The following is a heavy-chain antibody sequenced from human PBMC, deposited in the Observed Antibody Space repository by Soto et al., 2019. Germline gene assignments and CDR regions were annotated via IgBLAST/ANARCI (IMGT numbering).Heavy chain of an antibody. CDR2: ISWNSGTI. CDR1: GFTFDDYA. Sequence: DVQLVESGGDLVQPGRSLRLSCAASGFTFDDYAMHWVRQAPGKGLEWVSSISWNSGTIDYAESVKGRFTITRDNVKNSLYLQMNSLRAEDTAMYYCAKARTAYSTNYFDSCGQGTLVTVSS. D-gene: IGHD3-16*01. V-gene: IGHV3-9*01. J-gene: IGHJ4*02. CDR3: AKARTAYSTNYFDS.